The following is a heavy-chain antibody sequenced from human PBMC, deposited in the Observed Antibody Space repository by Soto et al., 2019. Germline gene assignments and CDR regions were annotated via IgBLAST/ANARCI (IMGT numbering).Heavy chain of an antibody. J-gene: IGHJ3*02. D-gene: IGHD2-15*01. V-gene: IGHV3-66*01. CDR2: IDIGGNT. CDR1: GFSVTNNY. CDR3: AKGDCSGGSCYFSAFDI. Sequence: GGSLRLSCAASGFSVTNNYMNWVRQAPGKGLEWVSIIDIGGNTYYADSVKDRFTISRDNSRNTLYLHMDSLRAEDTAVYFCAKGDCSGGSCYFSAFDIWGQGTMVTVS.